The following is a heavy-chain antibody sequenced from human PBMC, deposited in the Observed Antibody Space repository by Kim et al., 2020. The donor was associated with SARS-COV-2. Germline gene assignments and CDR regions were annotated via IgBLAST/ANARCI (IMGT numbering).Heavy chain of an antibody. J-gene: IGHJ4*02. CDR2: YAT. Sequence: YATTYAASVEARFTISRDDSRNTAYLQMSSLKNEDTAFYYCARENWYLDYWGQGTLVTVSS. V-gene: IGHV3-73*01. D-gene: IGHD1-1*01. CDR3: ARENWYLDY.